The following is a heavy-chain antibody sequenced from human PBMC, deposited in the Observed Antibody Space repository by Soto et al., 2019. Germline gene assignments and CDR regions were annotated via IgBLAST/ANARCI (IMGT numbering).Heavy chain of an antibody. CDR3: AHRRTGVSQWYYGYFDY. CDR2: IYWDDDK. D-gene: IGHD3-10*01. J-gene: IGHJ4*02. CDR1: GFSLTTSGVG. V-gene: IGHV2-5*02. Sequence: QITLKESGPTLVKPTQTLTLTCSFSGFSLTTSGVGVGWVRQPQGKALEWLALIYWDDDKRYSPSLRSRLTITKYTSQNQVVRTMTNVDPADTGTSFCAHRRTGVSQWYYGYFDYWGQRTLVTVSA.